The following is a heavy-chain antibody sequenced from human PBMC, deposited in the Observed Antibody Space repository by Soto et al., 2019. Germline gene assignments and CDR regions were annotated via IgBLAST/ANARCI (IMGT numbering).Heavy chain of an antibody. CDR1: GFIFSTYS. CDR3: ARLYSTSTVSRWFDP. Sequence: EVQLVESGGGLVQPGGSLRLSCAASGFIFSTYSMNCVRQAPGKGLEWISFINSGSTSIYYADSVRGRFTISRDNAANSLFLQMNSLRDEDTAVYYCARLYSTSTVSRWFDPWGQGTLVTVSS. D-gene: IGHD6-13*01. CDR2: INSGSTSI. V-gene: IGHV3-48*02. J-gene: IGHJ5*02.